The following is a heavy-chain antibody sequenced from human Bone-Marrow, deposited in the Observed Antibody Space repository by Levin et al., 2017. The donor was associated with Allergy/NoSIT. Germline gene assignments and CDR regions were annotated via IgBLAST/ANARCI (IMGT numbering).Heavy chain of an antibody. Sequence: GGSLRLSCAASGFKFDDSAMHWVRQAPGKGLEWVSGISWNSGSMGYADSVKGRFTISRDNAKNSLYLRMNSLRAEDTAFYYCAKESGSSRWGENYFDYWGQGTLVTVSS. CDR3: AKESGSSRWGENYFDY. CDR2: ISWNSGSM. V-gene: IGHV3-9*01. J-gene: IGHJ4*02. D-gene: IGHD2-2*01. CDR1: GFKFDDSA.